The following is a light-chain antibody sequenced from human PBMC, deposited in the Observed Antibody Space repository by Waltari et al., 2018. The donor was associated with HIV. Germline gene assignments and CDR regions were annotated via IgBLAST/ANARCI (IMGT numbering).Light chain of an antibody. CDR2: AAS. J-gene: IGKJ1*01. CDR3: QQTYSTPPT. V-gene: IGKV1-39*01. CDR1: QSTSSY. Sequence: DIQMTQSPSSLSASLGARVTITCRASQSTSSYLNWYQQKPGKAPKLLIYAASSLQSGVPSRFSGSGSGTDFTLTISSLQPEDFATYYCQQTYSTPPTFGQGTKVEIK.